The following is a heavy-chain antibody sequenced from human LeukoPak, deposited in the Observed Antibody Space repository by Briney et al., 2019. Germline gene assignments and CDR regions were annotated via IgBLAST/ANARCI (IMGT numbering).Heavy chain of an antibody. Sequence: GGSLRLSCAASGFTFSSYGMHWVRQAPGKGLEWVAVISYDGSNKYYADSVKGRFTISRDNSKNTLYLQMNSLRAEDTAVYYCAKVYYYDSSGYYTDVWGKGTTVTVSS. CDR2: ISYDGSNK. J-gene: IGHJ6*03. V-gene: IGHV3-30*18. CDR3: AKVYYYDSSGYYTDV. CDR1: GFTFSSYG. D-gene: IGHD3-22*01.